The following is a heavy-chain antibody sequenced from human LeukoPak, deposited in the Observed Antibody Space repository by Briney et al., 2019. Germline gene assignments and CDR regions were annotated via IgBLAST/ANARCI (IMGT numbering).Heavy chain of an antibody. V-gene: IGHV4-34*01. CDR1: GGSLSGCY. CDR2: INHSGST. J-gene: IGHJ4*02. Sequence: SETLSLTCAVYGGSLSGCYWSWIRHPPGKGLEWIGEINHSGSTNYNPSLKGRVAISVDTAKNQFSLKLSSVTAAGTGVYYWASTLVGLRLGELSFLKVGGQGTLVTVSS. CDR3: ASTLVGLRLGELSFLKV. D-gene: IGHD3-16*02.